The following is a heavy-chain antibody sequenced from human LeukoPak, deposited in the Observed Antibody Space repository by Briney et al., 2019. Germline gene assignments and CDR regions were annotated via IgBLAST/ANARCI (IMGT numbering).Heavy chain of an antibody. CDR3: AKRPQLYSGYHPDY. D-gene: IGHD5-12*01. CDR1: GFTFSSSA. J-gene: IGHJ4*02. CDR2: ITGSDDKT. Sequence: SGGSLSLSCAASGFTFSSSAMTWVRQAPGKGLQWVSTITGSDDKTYYADSVKGRFTISRDFSKNMVHLHMNSLRVEDTAIYYCAKRPQLYSGYHPDYWGQGTLVTVSS. V-gene: IGHV3-23*01.